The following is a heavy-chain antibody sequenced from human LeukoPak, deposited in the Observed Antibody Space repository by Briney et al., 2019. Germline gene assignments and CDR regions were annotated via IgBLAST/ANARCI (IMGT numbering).Heavy chain of an antibody. V-gene: IGHV4-59*01. Sequence: SETLSLTCTVSGGSISTYYWSWIRQPPGKTLEWIGYMYNSVSTNYNPSLKSRVTISGDTSKNQFSLKLSSVTAADTAVYYCARVVRAAPSWFDPWGQGTLVTVSS. D-gene: IGHD4/OR15-4a*01. CDR2: MYNSVST. CDR3: ARVVRAAPSWFDP. J-gene: IGHJ5*02. CDR1: GGSISTYY.